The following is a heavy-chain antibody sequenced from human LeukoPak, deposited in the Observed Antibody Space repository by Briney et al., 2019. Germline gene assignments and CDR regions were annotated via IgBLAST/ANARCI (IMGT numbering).Heavy chain of an antibody. D-gene: IGHD5-18*01. Sequence: SETLSLTCTVSGGSISTYYWSWIRQPPGQGLEWIGYSYYSGSTNYNPSLKSRVTISVDTSKNQFSPKLSSVTAADTAVYYCARAEYSYGYDYYMDVWGKGTTVTVSS. V-gene: IGHV4-59*01. J-gene: IGHJ6*03. CDR2: SYYSGST. CDR1: GGSISTYY. CDR3: ARAEYSYGYDYYMDV.